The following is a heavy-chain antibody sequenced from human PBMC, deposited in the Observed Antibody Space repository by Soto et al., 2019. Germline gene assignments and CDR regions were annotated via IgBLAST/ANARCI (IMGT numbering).Heavy chain of an antibody. CDR2: IYYSGST. CDR1: GGSISSSSYY. J-gene: IGHJ4*02. Sequence: PSETLSLTCTVSGGSISSSSYYWGWIRQPPGKGLEWIGCIYYSGSTNYNPSLKNRVTISVDTSKNQFSLKLSSVTAADTAVYYCARGSDGGGVDLENFDYWGQGTLVTVSS. D-gene: IGHD2-8*02. CDR3: ARGSDGGGVDLENFDY. V-gene: IGHV4-39*07.